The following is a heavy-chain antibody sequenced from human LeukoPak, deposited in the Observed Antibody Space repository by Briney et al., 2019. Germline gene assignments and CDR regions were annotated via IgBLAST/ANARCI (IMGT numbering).Heavy chain of an antibody. CDR1: GFTFGDYA. Sequence: GRSLRLSCTTSGFTFGDYAMSWIRQAPGKGLEWVGFIRSKAYGGTTEYAASVKGRFTISRDDSKSIAYLQMNSLKTEGTAVYYCQTYYYDSSGYYYIDQWGQGTLVTVSS. CDR3: QTYYYDSSGYYYIDQ. CDR2: IRSKAYGGTT. D-gene: IGHD3-22*01. J-gene: IGHJ4*02. V-gene: IGHV3-49*03.